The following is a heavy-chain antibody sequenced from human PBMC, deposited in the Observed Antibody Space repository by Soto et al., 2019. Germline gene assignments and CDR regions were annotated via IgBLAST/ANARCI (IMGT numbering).Heavy chain of an antibody. CDR2: ISGSGGST. D-gene: IGHD3-9*01. CDR1: GFTFSSYA. Sequence: PGGSLRLSHAASGFTFSSYAMNWVRQDPGKGLEWVSAISGSGGSTYYADSVKGRFTISRDNSKNTLYLQMNSLRAEDTAVYYCAKDFYDILTGYYGYYFDYWGQGT. V-gene: IGHV3-23*01. CDR3: AKDFYDILTGYYGYYFDY. J-gene: IGHJ4*02.